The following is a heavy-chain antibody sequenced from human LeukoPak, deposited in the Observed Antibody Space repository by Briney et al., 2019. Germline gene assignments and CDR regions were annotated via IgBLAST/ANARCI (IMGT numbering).Heavy chain of an antibody. V-gene: IGHV3-30*02. Sequence: TGGSLRLSCAPSGFTFSSFDMHWVRQPPDKGLEWVAFIKFDGSQKYYADSLKGRFTISRDNSRNTLYLQMNSLRADDTGVYFCARDTDEWYNSPGDNWGQGTLVTVSS. D-gene: IGHD1-1*01. CDR2: IKFDGSQK. CDR1: GFTFSSFD. J-gene: IGHJ4*02. CDR3: ARDTDEWYNSPGDN.